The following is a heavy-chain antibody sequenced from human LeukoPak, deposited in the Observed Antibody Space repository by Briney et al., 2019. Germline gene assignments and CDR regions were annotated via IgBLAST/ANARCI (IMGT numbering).Heavy chain of an antibody. D-gene: IGHD3-22*01. CDR2: ISGSGGST. Sequence: GGSLRLSCAASGFTFSSHWMSWVRQAPGKGLEWVSAISGSGGSTYYADSVKGRFTISRDNSKNTLYLQMNSLRAEDTAVYYCAKVGSSGYLIGYWGQGTLVTVSS. CDR1: GFTFSSHW. V-gene: IGHV3-23*01. J-gene: IGHJ4*02. CDR3: AKVGSSGYLIGY.